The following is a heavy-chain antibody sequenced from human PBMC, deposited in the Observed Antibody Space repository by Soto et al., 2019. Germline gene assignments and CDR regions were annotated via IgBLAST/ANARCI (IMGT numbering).Heavy chain of an antibody. CDR1: GYTFSAYY. D-gene: IGHD2-15*01. V-gene: IGHV1-2*02. CDR3: AKESKWYCPPSRSYYDFMDF. CDR2: INPDSGGT. Sequence: SVNVSCKSSGYTFSAYYMHWVRQAPGEGLEWMGWINPDSGGTTYAQRFQGRVTMTRDTSINTAYMDLSSLRSDDTAVYYCAKESKWYCPPSRSYYDFMDFWGQGSTVIVS. J-gene: IGHJ6*02.